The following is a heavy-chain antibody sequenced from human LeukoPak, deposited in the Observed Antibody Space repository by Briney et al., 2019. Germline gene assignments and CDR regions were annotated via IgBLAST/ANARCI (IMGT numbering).Heavy chain of an antibody. D-gene: IGHD4-11*01. CDR1: GFTFSSYA. CDR2: INTDGSST. V-gene: IGHV3-74*01. J-gene: IGHJ4*02. Sequence: GGSLRLSCAASGFTFSSYAMHWVRQAPGKGLEWVSRINTDGSSTSYADSVKGRFTISRDNAKNTLYLQMNSLRAEDTAVYYCARGKGSDYWLSLDYWGQGTLVTDSS. CDR3: ARGKGSDYWLSLDY.